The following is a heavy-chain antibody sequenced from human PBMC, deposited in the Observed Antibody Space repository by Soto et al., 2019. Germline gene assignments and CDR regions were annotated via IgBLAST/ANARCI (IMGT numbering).Heavy chain of an antibody. J-gene: IGHJ3*02. Sequence: GESLKISCKGSGYSFTSYWIGWVRQMPGKGLEWMGIIYPGDSDTRYSPSFQGQVTTSADKSISTAYLQWSSLKASDTAMYYCASLNRHDYGGNSDAFDIWGQGTMVTVSS. CDR1: GYSFTSYW. CDR2: IYPGDSDT. D-gene: IGHD4-17*01. CDR3: ASLNRHDYGGNSDAFDI. V-gene: IGHV5-51*01.